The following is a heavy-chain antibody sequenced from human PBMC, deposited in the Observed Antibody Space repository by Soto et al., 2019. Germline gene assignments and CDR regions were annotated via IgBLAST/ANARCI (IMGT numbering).Heavy chain of an antibody. J-gene: IGHJ5*02. V-gene: IGHV4-34*01. CDR2: INHSGST. D-gene: IGHD1-20*01. CDR3: ARAYFPKRYNWNKGLFDP. Sequence: PSETLSLTCAVYGGSFSGYYWSWIRQPPGKGLEWIGEINHSGSTNYNPSLKSRVTISVDTSKNQFSLKLSSVTAADTAVYYCARAYFPKRYNWNKGLFDPWGQGTLVTVSS. CDR1: GGSFSGYY.